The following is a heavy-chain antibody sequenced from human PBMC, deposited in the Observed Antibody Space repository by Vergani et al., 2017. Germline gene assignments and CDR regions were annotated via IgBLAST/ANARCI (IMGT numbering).Heavy chain of an antibody. V-gene: IGHV3-30*02. Sequence: QVQILQSGGGVVQPGGSLRLSCTLSGFTLNTYGIHWVRQAPGKGLEWVSFIRYDGSSEYYGDSVKGRFTISRDKSQNTVNLQMNSLRTEDTAVYFCANSVIAGNVCVTYSGRDVWGRGTTVTVSS. CDR3: ANSVIAGNVCVTYSGRDV. D-gene: IGHD2/OR15-2a*01. CDR2: IRYDGSSE. CDR1: GFTLNTYG. J-gene: IGHJ6*02.